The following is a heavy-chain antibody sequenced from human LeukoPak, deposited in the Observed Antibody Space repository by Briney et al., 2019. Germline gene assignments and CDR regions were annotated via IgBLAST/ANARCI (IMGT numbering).Heavy chain of an antibody. V-gene: IGHV1-46*01. Sequence: GPVKVSCKASGYTFTSYYVHWVRQAPGQGLEWMGIINPSGGSTSYAQKFQGRVIMTRDTPTSTVYMEQSSLRSEDTAVYYCASELSRGDEGFDYWGQGTLVTVSS. CDR1: GYTFTSYY. CDR3: ASELSRGDEGFDY. J-gene: IGHJ4*02. D-gene: IGHD3-10*01. CDR2: INPSGGST.